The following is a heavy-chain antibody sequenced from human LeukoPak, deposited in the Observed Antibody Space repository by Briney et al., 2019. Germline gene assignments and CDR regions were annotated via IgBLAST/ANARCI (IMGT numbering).Heavy chain of an antibody. Sequence: GGSLRLSCAASAFIFSSYWMHWVRQAPGKGLVWVARIKSDGSSTSYADSVKGRFTISRDDAKNTLYLQMNSLRAEDTAVYYCARAYGMDVWGQGTTVTVSS. CDR1: AFIFSSYW. CDR2: IKSDGSST. V-gene: IGHV3-74*01. CDR3: ARAYGMDV. J-gene: IGHJ6*02.